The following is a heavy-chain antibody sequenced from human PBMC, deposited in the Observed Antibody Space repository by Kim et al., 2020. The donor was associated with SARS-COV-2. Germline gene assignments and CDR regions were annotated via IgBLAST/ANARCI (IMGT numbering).Heavy chain of an antibody. J-gene: IGHJ6*02. CDR1: GGTFSSYA. CDR3: ARETPMVQGGDYGMDV. Sequence: SVKVSCKASGGTFSSYAISWVRQAPGQGLEWMGGIIPIFGTANYAQKFQGRVTITADESTSTAYMELSSLRSEDTAVYYCARETPMVQGGDYGMDVWGQGTTVTVSS. D-gene: IGHD3-10*01. CDR2: IIPIFGTA. V-gene: IGHV1-69*13.